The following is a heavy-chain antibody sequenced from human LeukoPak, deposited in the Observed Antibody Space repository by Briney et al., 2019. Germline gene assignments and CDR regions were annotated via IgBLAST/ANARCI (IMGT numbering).Heavy chain of an antibody. CDR3: GTYYYGSGSYYSPGYYFDY. D-gene: IGHD3-10*01. Sequence: PRGCLRLSCAAPGVSFRRYGMQWARQAPGEGVGWVAVIWYDGSNKYYADSVKSRFTISRYNSKITLYLQMNSQRAEDTSVYYCGTYYYGSGSYYSPGYYFDYWGQGTLVTVSS. CDR1: GVSFRRYG. J-gene: IGHJ4*02. V-gene: IGHV3-30*02. CDR2: IWYDGSNK.